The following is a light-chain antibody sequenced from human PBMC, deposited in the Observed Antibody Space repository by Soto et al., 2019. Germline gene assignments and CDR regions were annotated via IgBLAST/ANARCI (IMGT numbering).Light chain of an antibody. CDR3: QQYNSYST. Sequence: DIQMTQSPSTLSASVGNRVTITCRDSQSISSWLAWYQQKPGKTPKLLIYKASSLESVVPSRFSGSGSGTEFTLTIGSLQPDYFATYYCQQYNSYSTFGQGTKVDIK. CDR1: QSISSW. CDR2: KAS. J-gene: IGKJ1*01. V-gene: IGKV1-5*03.